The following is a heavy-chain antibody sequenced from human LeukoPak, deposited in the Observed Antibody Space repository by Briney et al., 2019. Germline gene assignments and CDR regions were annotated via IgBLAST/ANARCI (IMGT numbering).Heavy chain of an antibody. J-gene: IGHJ5*02. CDR1: GGSFSGYY. V-gene: IGHV4-34*01. CDR3: AREVRYFDWSHRFDP. Sequence: SETLSLTCAVDGGSFSGYYWSWIRQPPGKGLEWIGEINHSGSTNYNPSLKSRVTISVGTSKNQFSLKLSSVTAADTAVYYCAREVRYFDWSHRFDPWGQGTLVTVSS. D-gene: IGHD3-9*01. CDR2: INHSGST.